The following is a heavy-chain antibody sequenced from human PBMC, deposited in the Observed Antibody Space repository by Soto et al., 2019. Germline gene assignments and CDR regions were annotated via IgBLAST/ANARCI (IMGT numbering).Heavy chain of an antibody. V-gene: IGHV4-30-4*01. CDR1: GGSISSGDYY. D-gene: IGHD2-15*01. Sequence: QVQLQESGPGLVKPSQTLSLTCTVSGGSISSGDYYWSWLRQPPGKGLEWIGYIYYSGSTYYNPSLKSRVTISVDTSKNQFSLQLSSVTAADTAVYYCARAQLAGYYYGMDVWGQGTTVTVS. CDR2: IYYSGST. J-gene: IGHJ6*02. CDR3: ARAQLAGYYYGMDV.